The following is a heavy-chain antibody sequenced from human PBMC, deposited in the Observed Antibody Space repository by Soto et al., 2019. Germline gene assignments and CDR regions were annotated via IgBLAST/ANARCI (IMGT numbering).Heavy chain of an antibody. D-gene: IGHD6-19*01. Sequence: GGSLRLSCAASGFTFSSYAMHWVRQAPGKGLEWVAVISYDGSNKYYADSVKGRFAISRDNSKNTLYLQMNSLRAEDTAVYYCARTNGWADYWGQGTLVTVSS. J-gene: IGHJ4*02. V-gene: IGHV3-30*09. CDR3: ARTNGWADY. CDR2: ISYDGSNK. CDR1: GFTFSSYA.